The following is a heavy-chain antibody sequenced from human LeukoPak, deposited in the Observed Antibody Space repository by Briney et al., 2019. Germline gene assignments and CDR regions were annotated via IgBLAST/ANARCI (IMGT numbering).Heavy chain of an antibody. CDR2: IIPILGIA. CDR1: GYTFTGYY. Sequence: GASVKVSCKASGYTFTGYYMHWVRQAPGQGLEWMGRIIPILGIANYAQKFQGRVTITADKSTSTAYMELSSLRSEDTAVYYCAREIFQGLERGWFDPWGQGTLVTVSS. V-gene: IGHV1-69*04. D-gene: IGHD1-1*01. J-gene: IGHJ5*02. CDR3: AREIFQGLERGWFDP.